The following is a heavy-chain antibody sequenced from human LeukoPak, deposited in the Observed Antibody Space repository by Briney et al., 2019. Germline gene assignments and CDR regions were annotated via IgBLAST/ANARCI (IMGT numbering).Heavy chain of an antibody. CDR2: INHSGST. D-gene: IGHD2-15*01. J-gene: IGHJ5*02. CDR3: ARGQPDCSGGSCSNWFDP. CDR1: GGSFSGYY. Sequence: SETLSLTCAVYGGSFSGYYWSWIRPPPGKGLEWIGEINHSGSTNYNPSLKGRVTISVDTSKNQFSLKLSSVTAADTAVYYCARGQPDCSGGSCSNWFDPWGQGTLVTVSS. V-gene: IGHV4-34*01.